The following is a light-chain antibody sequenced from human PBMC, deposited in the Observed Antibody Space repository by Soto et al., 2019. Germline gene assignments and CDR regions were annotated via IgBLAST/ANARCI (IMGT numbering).Light chain of an antibody. CDR3: QQCYSSPRT. J-gene: IGKJ1*01. Sequence: QKTQSPSTLSASVGDRVTITCRASQSISTYLNWYQQKLGRAPTLLIYAASSLQSGVPSRFSGGGSGTDFTLTISSLQPEDFAMYFCQQCYSSPRTFGQGTKV. V-gene: IGKV1-39*01. CDR2: AAS. CDR1: QSISTY.